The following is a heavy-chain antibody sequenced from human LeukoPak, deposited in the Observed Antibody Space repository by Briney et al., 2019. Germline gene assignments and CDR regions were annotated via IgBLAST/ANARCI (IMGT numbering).Heavy chain of an antibody. CDR2: IYSYGPT. CDR3: ARAPRADSGYVL. J-gene: IGHJ4*02. CDR1: GFTVSSSY. V-gene: IGHV3-53*01. Sequence: PGGSLRLSCAASGFTVSSSYMAWVRQAPGKGLEWVSGIYSYGPTYYAGSVRGRFTISRDNSRNTLYLQMTSLRAEDTAVYYCARAPRADSGYVLWGQGPLVTVSS. D-gene: IGHD5-12*01.